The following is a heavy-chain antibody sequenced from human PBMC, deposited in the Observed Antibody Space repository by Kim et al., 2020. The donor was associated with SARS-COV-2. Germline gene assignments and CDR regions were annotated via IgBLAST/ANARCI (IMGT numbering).Heavy chain of an antibody. Sequence: DSVAGRFTISRDNSKNTLSLQMDSLRVDDTAVYYCARLVGVTTPYYGMDVWGQGTTVTVSS. CDR3: ARLVGVTTPYYGMDV. D-gene: IGHD2-21*02. V-gene: IGHV3-53*01. J-gene: IGHJ6*02.